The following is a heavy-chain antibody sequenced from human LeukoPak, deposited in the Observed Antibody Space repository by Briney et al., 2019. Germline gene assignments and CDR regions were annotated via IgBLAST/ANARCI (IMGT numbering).Heavy chain of an antibody. J-gene: IGHJ4*02. CDR2: VKSKAVGETT. D-gene: IGHD2-21*02. CDR3: ATCNGDCYFNF. CDR1: GFTFSNAW. Sequence: GGSLRLSCARSGFTFSNAWMNWVRQAPGNGLEWVARVKSKAVGETTSYAAPVKGRFSILRDDSRDMVYLQMNSLEAEDTAVYYCATCNGDCYFNFWGQGTLVIVSS. V-gene: IGHV3-15*01.